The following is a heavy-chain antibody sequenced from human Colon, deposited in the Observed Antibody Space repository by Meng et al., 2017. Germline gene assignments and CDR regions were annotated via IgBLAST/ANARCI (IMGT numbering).Heavy chain of an antibody. D-gene: IGHD4-23*01. CDR2: IWYDGSNK. V-gene: IGHV3-33*01. CDR3: ARDDGVNSAVY. Sequence: QQWGAGGGVVQHGKDLLVSCAAFGFSFSTYGMHWVRQAPGKGLEWLAVIWYDGSNKYYADYVKGRFTVSRDNPKNTVYLQMNSLRAEDTAVYYCARDDGVNSAVYWGQGTLVTVSS. J-gene: IGHJ4*02. CDR1: GFSFSTYG.